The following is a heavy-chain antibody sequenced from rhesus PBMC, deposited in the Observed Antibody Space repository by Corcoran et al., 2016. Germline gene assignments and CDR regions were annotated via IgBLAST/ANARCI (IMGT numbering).Heavy chain of an antibody. CDR3: ARVISGSYYGLDS. CDR1: GLSLSTRGMG. V-gene: IGHV2S1*01. CDR2: IYWDDDK. D-gene: IGHD3-16*01. J-gene: IGHJ6*01. Sequence: QVTLKESGPSLVKPTQTPTLTCTFPGLSLSTRGMGVGWIRQPPGKALEWLASIYWDDDKYYSTSLKSRPPISKDTSKNQVVLTMTNMDPVDTATYYCARVISGSYYGLDSWGQGVVVTVSS.